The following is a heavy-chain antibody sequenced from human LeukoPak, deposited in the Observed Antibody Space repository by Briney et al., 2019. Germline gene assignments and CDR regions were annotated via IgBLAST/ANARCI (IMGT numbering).Heavy chain of an antibody. Sequence: GESLKISCKASGFSFTNYWIGWVRQMPGKGLEWMGIIYPGDSDSRQSPSLRGQVTISADKSINTAYLQWNSLKASDTAMYYCARVVPAAIRIMDYYYYYGMDVWGQGTTVTVFS. CDR3: ARVVPAAIRIMDYYYYYGMDV. D-gene: IGHD2-2*02. CDR1: GFSFTNYW. CDR2: IYPGDSDS. V-gene: IGHV5-51*01. J-gene: IGHJ6*02.